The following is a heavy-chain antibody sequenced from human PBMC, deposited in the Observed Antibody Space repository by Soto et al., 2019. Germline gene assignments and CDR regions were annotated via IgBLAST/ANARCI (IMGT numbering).Heavy chain of an antibody. J-gene: IGHJ4*02. CDR1: GGSLSSGDYY. V-gene: IGHV4-30-4*01. D-gene: IGHD3-10*01. Sequence: PSETLSLTCTVSGGSLSSGDYYWSWIRQPPGKGLEWIGYIYYSGSTDYNPSLKSRVNISVDTSKNQFSLKPSSVTAADTAVYYCATFGVIGEPFDFWGQGTLVTVSS. CDR2: IYYSGST. CDR3: ATFGVIGEPFDF.